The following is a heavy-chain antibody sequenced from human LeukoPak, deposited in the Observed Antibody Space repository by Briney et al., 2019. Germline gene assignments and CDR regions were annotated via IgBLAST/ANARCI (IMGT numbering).Heavy chain of an antibody. CDR3: AREFSGEFDY. J-gene: IGHJ4*02. CDR1: GFTFRSYA. D-gene: IGHD3-16*01. V-gene: IGHV3-30*01. Sequence: PGRSLRLSRATSGFTFRSYAKHWGRQAPGKGLEWVAVISYDGSNKYYADSVKGRFTISRDNSKNTLYLQMNSLRAEDTAVYYCAREFSGEFDYWGQGTLVTVSS. CDR2: ISYDGSNK.